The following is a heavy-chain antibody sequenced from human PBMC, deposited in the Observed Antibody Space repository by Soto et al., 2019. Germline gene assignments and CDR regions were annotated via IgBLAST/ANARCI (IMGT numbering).Heavy chain of an antibody. Sequence: GASVKVSCKASGYTFTSYAMHWVRQAPGQRLEWMGWINAGNGNTKYSQKFQGRVTITRDTSASTAYMELTSLRSEDTAVYYCAGSSGYYYVDYWGQGTLVTVSS. CDR2: INAGNGNT. J-gene: IGHJ4*02. V-gene: IGHV1-3*01. CDR1: GYTFTSYA. D-gene: IGHD3-22*01. CDR3: AGSSGYYYVDY.